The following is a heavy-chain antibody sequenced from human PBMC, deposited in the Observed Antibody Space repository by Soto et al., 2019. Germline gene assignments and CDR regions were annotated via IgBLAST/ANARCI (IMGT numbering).Heavy chain of an antibody. J-gene: IGHJ4*02. CDR1: GFSFTHAW. CDR2: IKSERDGGTT. D-gene: IGHD3-16*01. CDR3: ATSSPGQHVWGSYGVGN. V-gene: IGHV3-15*01. Sequence: EVQLVESGGGLVKPGGSLRLSCAASGFSFTHAWLSWVRQAPGRGLEWIGRIKSERDGGTTDYAAPVRGRFTISRDDSTTDVSLHTTSLKTKGTAVEYCATSSPGQHVWGSYGVGNWGQGTLVTVSS.